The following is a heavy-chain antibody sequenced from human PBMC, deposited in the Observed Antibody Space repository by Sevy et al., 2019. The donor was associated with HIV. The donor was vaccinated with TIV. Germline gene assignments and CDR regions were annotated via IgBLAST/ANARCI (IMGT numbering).Heavy chain of an antibody. V-gene: IGHV3-7*04. Sequence: GGSLRLSCAASGFTFSRYWMSWVRQAPGKGLEWVGNVKEDGSEKYYGPSVKGRFTISRDNAKNSLFLQMKSLRAEDTAVYYCARGDYYDRSGFYIDAFDVWGQGTMVTVSS. D-gene: IGHD3-22*01. CDR2: VKEDGSEK. CDR1: GFTFSRYW. CDR3: ARGDYYDRSGFYIDAFDV. J-gene: IGHJ3*01.